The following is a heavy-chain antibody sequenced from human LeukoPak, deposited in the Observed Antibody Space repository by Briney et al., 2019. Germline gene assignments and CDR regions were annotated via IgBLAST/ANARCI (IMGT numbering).Heavy chain of an antibody. CDR1: GGSISNHY. D-gene: IGHD2/OR15-2a*01. J-gene: IGHJ4*02. V-gene: IGHV4-59*11. CDR3: ARSFDGQPDY. CDR2: VHYSRGT. Sequence: SETLSLTCTVSGGSISNHYCNWIRQSPGKELEWIGYVHYSRGTNYNPSLKSRVTISLDTSKNQFFLQLSSVTAADTAVYYCARSFDGQPDYWGQGTLVTVSS.